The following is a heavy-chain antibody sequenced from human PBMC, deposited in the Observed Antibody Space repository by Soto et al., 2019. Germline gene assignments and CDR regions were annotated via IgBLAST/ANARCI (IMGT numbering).Heavy chain of an antibody. V-gene: IGHV4-30-4*01. CDR1: GGSIISGDYY. CDR3: ARAAYCTNGVCSGWFDP. J-gene: IGHJ5*02. Sequence: PSETLSLTCTVSGGSIISGDYYWSWIRQPPGKGLEWIGYIYYSGSTYYNPSLKSRVTISVDTSKNQFSLKLSSVTAADTAVYYCARAAYCTNGVCSGWFDPWGQGTLVTVSS. CDR2: IYYSGST. D-gene: IGHD2-8*01.